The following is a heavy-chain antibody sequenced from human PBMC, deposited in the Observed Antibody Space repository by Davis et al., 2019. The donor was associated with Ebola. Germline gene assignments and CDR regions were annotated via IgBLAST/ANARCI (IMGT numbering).Heavy chain of an antibody. V-gene: IGHV5-51*01. CDR1: GYIFRNYW. J-gene: IGHJ3*02. D-gene: IGHD7-27*01. CDR3: ARRVMFSGDRGGPFEM. Sequence: GESLKISCQGSGYIFRNYWIAWVRQMPGKGLEWMGIINPNNSDSRYSPSFQGQVTMSADISITTASLQWNSLKASDTAIYYCARRVMFSGDRGGPFEMWGQGTMVTVSS. CDR2: INPNNSDS.